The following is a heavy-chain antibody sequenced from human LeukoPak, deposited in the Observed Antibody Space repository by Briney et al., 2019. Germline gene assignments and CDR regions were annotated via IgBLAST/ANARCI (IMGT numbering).Heavy chain of an antibody. CDR3: ARGGGYPDY. CDR2: LKHDATEE. V-gene: IGHV3-7*01. Sequence: LSGGSLRLSCAASRFSFSKNWMCWVRQAAGKGLEWVANLKHDATEEYYADSVKGRFSVSRDNAKNLLYLQMNSLRVEDSAVYYCARGGGYPDYWGQGALVTVSS. CDR1: RFSFSKNW. D-gene: IGHD6-25*01. J-gene: IGHJ4*02.